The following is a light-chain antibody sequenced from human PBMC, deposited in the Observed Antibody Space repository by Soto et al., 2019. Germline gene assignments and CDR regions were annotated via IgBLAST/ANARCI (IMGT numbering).Light chain of an antibody. CDR1: QSIAGY. CDR3: QQRSNWPPIT. J-gene: IGKJ5*01. Sequence: EIVLTQSPATLSLSPGARAPLSCRASQSIAGYIAWYQQKPGQAPRLLIYDVSSRATGIPARFSGSGSGTDFTLTISTLEPEDFAVYYCQQRSNWPPITFGQGTRLEIK. CDR2: DVS. V-gene: IGKV3-11*01.